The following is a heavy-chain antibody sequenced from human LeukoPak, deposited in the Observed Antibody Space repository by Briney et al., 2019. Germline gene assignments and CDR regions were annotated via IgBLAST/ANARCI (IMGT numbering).Heavy chain of an antibody. CDR1: GYTFAGYY. CDR3: ARPYSSGWTTGY. Sequence: ASVKVSCKASGYTFAGYYMHWVRHPPAQALEWMGWINPNSGSTNFAQKFQGRVTMTRDTSISTAYMERSRLRSDDTAVYYCARPYSSGWTTGYWGQGTLVTVSS. V-gene: IGHV1-2*02. CDR2: INPNSGST. J-gene: IGHJ4*02. D-gene: IGHD6-19*01.